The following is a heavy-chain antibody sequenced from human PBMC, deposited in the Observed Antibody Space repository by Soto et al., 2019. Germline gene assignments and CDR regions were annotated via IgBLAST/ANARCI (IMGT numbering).Heavy chain of an antibody. CDR2: ISYSGGTI. CDR1: GFPFSSYE. Sequence: VQLVESGGGLEQPGGSLRLSCAASGFPFSSYEMNWVRQAPGKGLEWISYISYSGGTIYYADSVEGRFTISRDNAENSLYLQMNSLKAEDTAVYYCARAGGSGTYYSYYYYGMDVWGQGTAVTVSS. J-gene: IGHJ6*02. CDR3: ARAGGSGTYYSYYYYGMDV. V-gene: IGHV3-48*03. D-gene: IGHD3-10*01.